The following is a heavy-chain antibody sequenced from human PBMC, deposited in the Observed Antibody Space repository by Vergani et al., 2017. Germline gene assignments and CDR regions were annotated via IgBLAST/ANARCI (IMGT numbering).Heavy chain of an antibody. CDR2: IYSGGST. D-gene: IGHD3-22*01. J-gene: IGHJ4*02. V-gene: IGHV3-53*02. CDR1: GFTVSSNY. CDR3: ASSEWLILTSLDY. Sequence: EVQLVETGGGLIQPGGSLRLSCAASGFTVSSNYMSWVRQAPGKGLEWVSVIYSGGSTYYADSVKGRFTISRDNSKNTLYLQMNSLRAEDTAVYYCASSEWLILTSLDYWGQGTLVTVSS.